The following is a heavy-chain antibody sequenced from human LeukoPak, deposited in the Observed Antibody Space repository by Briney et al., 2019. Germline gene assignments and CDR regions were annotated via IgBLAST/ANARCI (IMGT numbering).Heavy chain of an antibody. CDR2: IRYDGSNK. J-gene: IGHJ4*02. CDR3: AKEGEEYYYGSGSYYSA. CDR1: GSTFSSYG. Sequence: GGSLRLSCAASGSTFSSYGMHWVRQAPGKGLEWVAFIRYDGSNKYYADSVKGRFTISRDNSKNTLYLQMNSLRAEDTAVYYCAKEGEEYYYGSGSYYSAWGQGTLVTVSS. V-gene: IGHV3-30*02. D-gene: IGHD3-10*01.